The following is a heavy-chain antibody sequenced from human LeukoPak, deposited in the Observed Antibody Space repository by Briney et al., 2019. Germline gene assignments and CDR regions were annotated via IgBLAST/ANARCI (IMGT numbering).Heavy chain of an antibody. Sequence: SEALSLTCTVSGGSISSGDYYWSWIRQPPGKGLEWIASIFYTGSSSYNPSLKTRVTISVDTSKNQLFLKLSSVTAADTAVYYCARQMAVAGDFDYWGQGTLVTVSS. CDR2: IFYTGSS. D-gene: IGHD6-19*01. J-gene: IGHJ4*02. CDR1: GGSISSGDYY. CDR3: ARQMAVAGDFDY. V-gene: IGHV4-61*08.